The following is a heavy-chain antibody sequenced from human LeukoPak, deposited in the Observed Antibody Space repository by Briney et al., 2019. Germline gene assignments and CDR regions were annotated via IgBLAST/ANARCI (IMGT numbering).Heavy chain of an antibody. D-gene: IGHD2-15*01. CDR1: GFTVSSNY. Sequence: PGGSLRLSCAASGFTVSSNYMSWVRQAPGKGLEWVSVIYSGGSTYYADSVKGRFTISRDNSKNTLYLQMNSLRAEDTAVYYCASTRSSVVAATHYFDYWGQGTLVTVSS. CDR2: IYSGGST. J-gene: IGHJ4*02. CDR3: ASTRSSVVAATHYFDY. V-gene: IGHV3-53*01.